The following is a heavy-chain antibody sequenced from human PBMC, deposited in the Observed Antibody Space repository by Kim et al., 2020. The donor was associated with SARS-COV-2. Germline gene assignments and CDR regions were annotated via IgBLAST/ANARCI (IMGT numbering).Heavy chain of an antibody. Sequence: DSGRRRCTISRDNAKNYLHLQMNSMRAEDTALYYCAKGNNPTVGVGYFDLWGRGTLVTVSS. D-gene: IGHD4-17*01. V-gene: IGHV3-9*01. J-gene: IGHJ2*01. CDR3: AKGNNPTVGVGYFDL.